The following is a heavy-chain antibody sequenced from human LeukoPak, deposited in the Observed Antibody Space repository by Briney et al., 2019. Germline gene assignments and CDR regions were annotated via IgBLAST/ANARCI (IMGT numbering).Heavy chain of an antibody. CDR2: IRSSSSYI. D-gene: IGHD3-22*01. V-gene: IGHV3-21*01. CDR1: RFTFSSYS. Sequence: GGSLRLSCAASRFTFSSYSMNWARQAPGKGLEWVSSIRSSSSYIYYADSVKGRFTISRDNAKNSLYLQMNSLRAEDTAVYYCASEYYYDRSGYYHDYWGQGTLVTVFS. CDR3: ASEYYYDRSGYYHDY. J-gene: IGHJ4*02.